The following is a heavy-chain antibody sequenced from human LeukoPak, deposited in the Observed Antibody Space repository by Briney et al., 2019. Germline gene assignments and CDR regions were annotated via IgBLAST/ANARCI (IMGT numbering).Heavy chain of an antibody. Sequence: SETLSLTCTVSGVSISSYYWSWIRQPAGKGLEWIGRIHTSGSTNYNPSLKSRVTMSVDTSKNQFSLKMSSVTAADTAVYYCARESVEQKGFDYWGQGTLVTVSS. CDR2: IHTSGST. CDR1: GVSISSYY. CDR3: ARESVEQKGFDY. D-gene: IGHD1/OR15-1a*01. J-gene: IGHJ4*02. V-gene: IGHV4-4*07.